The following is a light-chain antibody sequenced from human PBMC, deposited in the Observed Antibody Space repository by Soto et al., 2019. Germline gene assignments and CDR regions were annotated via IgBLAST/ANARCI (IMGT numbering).Light chain of an antibody. CDR3: SSYTTSSTLVL. Sequence: QPASLSGSPGQSLTLSCTGTSSDVGGYEYVSWYQQHPGKAPKLMIYDVSGRPSGVSSRFSGSKSGNTASLTISGLQAEDEADYYCSSYTTSSTLVLFGGGTKLTVL. J-gene: IGLJ2*01. CDR2: DVS. CDR1: SSDVGGYEY. V-gene: IGLV2-14*01.